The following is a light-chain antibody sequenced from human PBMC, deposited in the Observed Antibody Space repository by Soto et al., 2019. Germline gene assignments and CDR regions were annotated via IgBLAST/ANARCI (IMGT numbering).Light chain of an antibody. V-gene: IGKV3-20*01. J-gene: IGKJ1*01. CDR3: QQYGRSPQT. CDR2: SAS. Sequence: EIVLTQSPGTLSLSPGERATLSCRASQSVPYNYLAWYQQRPGQAPRLLVSSASHRPAGIPDRFSGSGSGTDFPLIIRGLEPEDFAVYYCQQYGRSPQTFGQGTTVEIK. CDR1: QSVPYNY.